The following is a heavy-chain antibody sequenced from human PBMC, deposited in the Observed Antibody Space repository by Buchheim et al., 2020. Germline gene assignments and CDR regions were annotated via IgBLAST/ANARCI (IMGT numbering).Heavy chain of an antibody. D-gene: IGHD6-13*01. J-gene: IGHJ4*02. V-gene: IGHV3-23*01. CDR2: VSASGGST. Sequence: EVQLLESGGGLVQPAGSLRLSCAASGFTFSSYAMSWVRQAPGKGLELVSSVSASGGSTYYADSVKGRFTISRDNSKNTLYLQMSRLRAEDTAVYYCAKGSLSIAPAGLLDYWGQGTL. CDR1: GFTFSSYA. CDR3: AKGSLSIAPAGLLDY.